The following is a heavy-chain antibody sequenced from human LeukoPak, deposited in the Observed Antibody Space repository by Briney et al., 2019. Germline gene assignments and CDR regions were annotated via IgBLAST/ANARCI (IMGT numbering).Heavy chain of an antibody. V-gene: IGHV4-59*08. CDR1: GXSISSYY. D-gene: IGHD2/OR15-2a*01. CDR2: IYYSGST. J-gene: IGHJ5*02. Sequence: SETLSLTCTVSGXSISSYYGSWIRQPPGKGQEWIGYIYYSGSTNYNPSLKSRVTISVDTSKNQFSLKLSSVTAADTAVYYCARVSTLFDPWGQGTLVTVSS. CDR3: ARVSTLFDP.